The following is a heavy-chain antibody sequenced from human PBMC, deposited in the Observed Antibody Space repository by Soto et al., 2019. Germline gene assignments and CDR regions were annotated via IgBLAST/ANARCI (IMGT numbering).Heavy chain of an antibody. CDR3: ARDRLGLMVYASPPGHYYYGMDV. CDR1: GGTFSSYT. V-gene: IGHV1-69*08. CDR2: IIPILGIA. D-gene: IGHD2-8*01. Sequence: QVQLVQSGAEVKKPGSSVKVSCKASGGTFSSYTISWVRQAPGQGLEWMGRIIPILGIANYAQKFQGRVTITADESTSTXXMXLXXLRSEDTAVYYCARDRLGLMVYASPPGHYYYGMDVWGQGTTVTVSS. J-gene: IGHJ6*02.